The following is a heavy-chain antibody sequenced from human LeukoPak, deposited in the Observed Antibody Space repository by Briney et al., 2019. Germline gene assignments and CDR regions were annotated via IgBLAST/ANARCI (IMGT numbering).Heavy chain of an antibody. Sequence: GGSLRLSCAASGFTFSGYYMSWIRQAPGKGLEWVSYISSSGSTIYYADSVKGRFTISRDNAKNSLYLQMNSLRAEDTAVYYCARDLRYYDSSGYNPWFDPWGQGTLVTVSS. D-gene: IGHD3-22*01. CDR2: ISSSGSTI. V-gene: IGHV3-11*01. CDR1: GFTFSGYY. J-gene: IGHJ5*02. CDR3: ARDLRYYDSSGYNPWFDP.